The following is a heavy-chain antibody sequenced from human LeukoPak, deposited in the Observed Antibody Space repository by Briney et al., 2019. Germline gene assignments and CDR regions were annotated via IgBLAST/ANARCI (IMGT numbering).Heavy chain of an antibody. V-gene: IGHV4-34*01. CDR1: GGSFSGYY. J-gene: IGHJ6*04. D-gene: IGHD1-26*01. Sequence: PSETLSLTCAVYGGSFSGYYWSWIRQPPGKGLEWIGEINHSGSTNYNPSLKSRVTISVDTSKNQFSLKLSSVTAADTAVYYCARAGGLGGYYYYYGMDVWGKGTTVTVSS. CDR3: ARAGGLGGYYYYYGMDV. CDR2: INHSGST.